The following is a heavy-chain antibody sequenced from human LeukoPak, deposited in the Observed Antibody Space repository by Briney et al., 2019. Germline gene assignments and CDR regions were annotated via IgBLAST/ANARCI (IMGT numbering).Heavy chain of an antibody. CDR1: GGSISSGSYY. J-gene: IGHJ5*02. Sequence: NTSETLSLTCTVSGGSISSGSYYWSWIRQPAGKGLEWIGYIYYSGSTYYNPSLKSRVTISVDTSKNQFSLKLSSVTAADTAVYYCARDNYDILTGYYLPLNRWFDPWGQGTLVTVSS. CDR3: ARDNYDILTGYYLPLNRWFDP. V-gene: IGHV4-31*03. D-gene: IGHD3-9*01. CDR2: IYYSGST.